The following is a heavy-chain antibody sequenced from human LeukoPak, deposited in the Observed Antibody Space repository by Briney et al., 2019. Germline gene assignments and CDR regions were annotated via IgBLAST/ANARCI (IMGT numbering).Heavy chain of an antibody. V-gene: IGHV4-30-2*01. Sequence: SETLSLTCAVSGGSISSGGYSWSWIRQPPGKGLEWIGYIYHSGSTYYNPSLKSRVTISVDRSKNQFSLKLSSVTAADTAVYYCARQNGGSGGIRYGHTFDPWGQGTLVTVSS. CDR3: ARQNGGSGGIRYGHTFDP. D-gene: IGHD2-15*01. CDR2: IYHSGST. J-gene: IGHJ5*02. CDR1: GGSISSGGYS.